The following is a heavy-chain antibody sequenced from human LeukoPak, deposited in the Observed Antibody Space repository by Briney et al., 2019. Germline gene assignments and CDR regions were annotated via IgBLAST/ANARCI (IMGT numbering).Heavy chain of an antibody. Sequence: GESLKISCKGSGYSFTSYWISWVRQMPGKGLEWMGRIDPSDSYTNYSPSFQGHVTISADKSISTAYLQWSSLKASDTAMYYCAIPVDTLVRYGMDVWGKGTTVTVSS. J-gene: IGHJ6*04. CDR2: IDPSDSYT. V-gene: IGHV5-10-1*01. D-gene: IGHD5-18*01. CDR3: AIPVDTLVRYGMDV. CDR1: GYSFTSYW.